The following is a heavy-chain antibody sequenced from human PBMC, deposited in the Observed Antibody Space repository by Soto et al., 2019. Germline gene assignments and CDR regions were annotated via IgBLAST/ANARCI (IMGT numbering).Heavy chain of an antibody. J-gene: IGHJ5*02. Sequence: GESLKISCTGVGYSFTSYWIGWVRQMPGKGLEWMGIIYPGDSDTRYSPSFQGQVTISADKSITTAYLQWSSLKASDTAMYYCARGYCTTTICDPWFDPWGQGTLVTVSS. CDR2: IYPGDSDT. CDR1: GYSFTSYW. V-gene: IGHV5-51*01. CDR3: ARGYCTTTICDPWFDP. D-gene: IGHD2-2*01.